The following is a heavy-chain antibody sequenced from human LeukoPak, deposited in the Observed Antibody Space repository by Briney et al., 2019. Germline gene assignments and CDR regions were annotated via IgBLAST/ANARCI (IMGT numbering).Heavy chain of an antibody. Sequence: SVKVSCKASGGTFSSYAISWVRQAPGQGLEWMGRIIPIPGIANYAQKFQGRVTITADKSTSTAYMELSSLRSEDTAVYYCARVEIGYSYGPVSGMDVWGQGTTVTVSS. CDR1: GGTFSSYA. V-gene: IGHV1-69*04. D-gene: IGHD5-18*01. CDR2: IIPIPGIA. CDR3: ARVEIGYSYGPVSGMDV. J-gene: IGHJ6*02.